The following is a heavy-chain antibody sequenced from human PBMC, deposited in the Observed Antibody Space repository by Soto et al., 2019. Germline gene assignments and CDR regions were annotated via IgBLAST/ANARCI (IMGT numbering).Heavy chain of an antibody. CDR1: GYPFTSYG. D-gene: IGHD2-2*01. J-gene: IGHJ3*02. Sequence: VGSVKVSFKASGYPFTSYGISWVRQAPGQGLEWMGWISAYNGNTNYAQKLQGRVTMTTDTSTSTAYMELRSLRSDDTAVYYCARDRLGVVPDGTDAFDIWGQGTMVTVSS. CDR3: ARDRLGVVPDGTDAFDI. CDR2: ISAYNGNT. V-gene: IGHV1-18*04.